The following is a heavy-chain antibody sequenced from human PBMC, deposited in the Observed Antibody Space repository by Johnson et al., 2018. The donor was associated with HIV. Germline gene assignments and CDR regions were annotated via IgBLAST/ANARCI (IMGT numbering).Heavy chain of an antibody. J-gene: IGHJ3*02. V-gene: IGHV3-30*02. Sequence: QVQLVESGGGVVQPGGSLRLSCAASGFTFSSYGMHWVRQAPGKGLEWVAFIRYDGSNKYYADSVKGRFTITRDDSKNTLYLQMNSLKTEDTAVYYCTTWTYCGAFDIWGQGTMVTVSS. D-gene: IGHD1-7*01. CDR1: GFTFSSYG. CDR3: TTWTYCGAFDI. CDR2: IRYDGSNK.